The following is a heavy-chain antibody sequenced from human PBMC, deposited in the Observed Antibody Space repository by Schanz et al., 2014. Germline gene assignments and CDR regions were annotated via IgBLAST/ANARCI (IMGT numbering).Heavy chain of an antibody. CDR1: GFTFSSYA. CDR2: ISGSGGST. D-gene: IGHD4-4*01. V-gene: IGHV3-23*04. J-gene: IGHJ6*02. CDR3: AKSPVIRSYYYYGMDV. Sequence: EVQLVESGGGLVQPGGSLRLSCAASGFTFSSYAMSWVRQAPGKGLEWVSAISGSGGSTYYADSVKGRFTISRDNSKNTLYLQMNSLRAEDTAVYYCAKSPVIRSYYYYGMDVWGQGTTVTVSS.